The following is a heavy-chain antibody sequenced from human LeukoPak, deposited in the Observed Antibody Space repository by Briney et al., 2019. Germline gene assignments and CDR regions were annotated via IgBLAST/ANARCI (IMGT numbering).Heavy chain of an antibody. J-gene: IGHJ5*02. CDR3: ARASARLVTNWFDP. D-gene: IGHD3-9*01. CDR1: GGTFSSYA. V-gene: IGHV1-69*13. Sequence: ASVKASCKASGGTFSSYAISWVRQAPGQGLEWMGGIIPIFGTANYAQKFQGRVTITADESTSTAYMELSSLRSEDTAVYYCARASARLVTNWFDPWGQGTLVTVSS. CDR2: IIPIFGTA.